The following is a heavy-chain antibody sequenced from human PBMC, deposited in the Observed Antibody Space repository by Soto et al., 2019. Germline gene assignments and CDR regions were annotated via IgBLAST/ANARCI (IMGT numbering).Heavy chain of an antibody. CDR3: AKGRGGSGSLTPRVDF. D-gene: IGHD3-10*01. V-gene: IGHV3-23*01. CDR1: GFTFNNYA. CDR2: ISGGGDTT. J-gene: IGHJ4*02. Sequence: EVLLLESGGGLGQPGGSLRLSCAASGFTFNNYAMTWVRQAPGKGLEWVSAISGGGDTTSYADSVKGRFTVSRDGSKNALYLEMSSLRAEDSALYYCAKGRGGSGSLTPRVDFWGQGTLVTVSA.